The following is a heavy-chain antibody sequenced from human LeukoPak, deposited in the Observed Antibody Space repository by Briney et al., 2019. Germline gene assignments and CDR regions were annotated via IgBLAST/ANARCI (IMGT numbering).Heavy chain of an antibody. J-gene: IGHJ4*02. V-gene: IGHV3-23*01. Sequence: GGSLRLPCSASGFPFSSYAMGWVRQAPGKGLEWVSAISVSGGSTYYADSVNGRFTISRDNSKNTLYLQMNSLRAEDTAVYYCAKDRPLTLLKDYWGQGTLVTVSS. CDR2: ISVSGGST. CDR1: GFPFSSYA. CDR3: AKDRPLTLLKDY. D-gene: IGHD1-14*01.